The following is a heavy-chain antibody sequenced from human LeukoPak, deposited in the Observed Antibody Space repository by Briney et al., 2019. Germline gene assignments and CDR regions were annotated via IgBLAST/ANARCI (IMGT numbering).Heavy chain of an antibody. CDR3: ARQTAVTNPFDY. V-gene: IGHV5-51*01. J-gene: IGHJ4*02. D-gene: IGHD4-17*01. CDR2: IYPGDSDT. Sequence: GESLKISCKGSGYRFTSYWIAWVRQMPGKGLEWMGIIYPGDSDTRYSPSFQGQVTISADKSISTAYLQWSSLKASDTAIYYCARQTAVTNPFDYWGQGTLVTVSS. CDR1: GYRFTSYW.